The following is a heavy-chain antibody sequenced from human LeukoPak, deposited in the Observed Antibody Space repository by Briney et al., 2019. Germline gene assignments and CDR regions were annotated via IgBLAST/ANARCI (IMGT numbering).Heavy chain of an antibody. CDR2: ISSSNNTM. V-gene: IGHV3-48*03. Sequence: GGSLRLSCAASGFTFSSYEMNWVRQAPGKGLEWVSYISSSNNTMYYADSVKGRFTISRDNAKNSLYLQMNSLRDEDTAVYYCARAFDYWGQGTLVAVSS. J-gene: IGHJ4*02. CDR1: GFTFSSYE. CDR3: ARAFDY.